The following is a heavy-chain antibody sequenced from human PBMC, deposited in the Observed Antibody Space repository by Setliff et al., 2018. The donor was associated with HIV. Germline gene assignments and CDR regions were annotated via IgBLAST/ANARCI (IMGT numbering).Heavy chain of an antibody. CDR3: ARARLQGIVTAVGPRDNCLDP. CDR2: ISAYNGNT. Sequence: ASVKVSCKASGYSFINYGISWVRQAPGQGLEWMGWISAYNGNTDYAPRFLGRVTMTTDTFTSTAYMELRSLTSDDTAVYYCARARLQGIVTAVGPRDNCLDPWGQGTRVTV. D-gene: IGHD1-26*01. J-gene: IGHJ5*02. V-gene: IGHV1-18*01. CDR1: GYSFINYG.